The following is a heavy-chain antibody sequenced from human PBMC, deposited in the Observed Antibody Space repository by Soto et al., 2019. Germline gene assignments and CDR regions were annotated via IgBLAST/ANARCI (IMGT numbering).Heavy chain of an antibody. J-gene: IGHJ6*03. CDR3: ARGGLNIVVVPAAMHYMDV. CDR2: INHSGST. V-gene: IGHV4-34*01. Sequence: SETLSLTCAVYGGSFSGYYWSWIRQPPGKGLEWIGEINHSGSTNYNPSLKSRVTISVDTSKNQFSLKLSSVTAADTAVYYCARGGLNIVVVPAAMHYMDVWGKGTTVTVSS. CDR1: GGSFSGYY. D-gene: IGHD2-2*01.